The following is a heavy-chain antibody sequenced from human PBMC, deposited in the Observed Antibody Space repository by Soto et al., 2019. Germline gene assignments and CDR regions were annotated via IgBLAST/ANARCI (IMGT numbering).Heavy chain of an antibody. D-gene: IGHD3-16*01. Sequence: RQMPGQGLEWMGIIYPGDSDTRYSPSFQGQVTISADKSVSTAYLQWSSLNASDPAMYYCARHWAHNRSPDSWGKGTLVSAPQ. CDR3: ARHWAHNRSPDS. CDR2: IYPGDSDT. V-gene: IGHV5-51*01. J-gene: IGHJ4*02.